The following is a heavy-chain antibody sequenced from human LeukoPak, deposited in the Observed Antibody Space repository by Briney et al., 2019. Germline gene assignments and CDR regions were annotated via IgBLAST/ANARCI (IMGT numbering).Heavy chain of an antibody. J-gene: IGHJ4*02. CDR2: MSGSGGST. V-gene: IGHV3-23*01. Sequence: GGSLRLSCAASGFTLSSYAMSWVRQAPGKGLEWVSAMSGSGGSTYYADSVKGRFTISRDNSKNTLYLQMNSLRAEDTAVYYCAKGKDTYSYDSSGYYFGEYWGQGTLVTVSS. D-gene: IGHD3-22*01. CDR3: AKGKDTYSYDSSGYYFGEY. CDR1: GFTLSSYA.